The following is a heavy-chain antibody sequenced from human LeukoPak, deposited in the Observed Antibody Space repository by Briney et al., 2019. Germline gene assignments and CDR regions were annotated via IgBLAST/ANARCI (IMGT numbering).Heavy chain of an antibody. CDR2: IYYRVTS. D-gene: IGHD3-10*01. CDR1: GYSIRSGFY. Sequence: SETLSLTCTVSGYSIRSGFYWSWIRQPPGKGLEWIGYIYYRVTSDYNPSLKSRVTMSVDMSTRQISLKLSSVTAADTAVYYCARAVGGDGSGSLWGPGTLVTVSS. V-gene: IGHV4-61*01. CDR3: ARAVGGDGSGSL. J-gene: IGHJ4*02.